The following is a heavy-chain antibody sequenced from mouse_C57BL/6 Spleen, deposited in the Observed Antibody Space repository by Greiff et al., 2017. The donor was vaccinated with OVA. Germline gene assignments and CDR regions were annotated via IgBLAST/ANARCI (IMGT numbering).Heavy chain of an antibody. V-gene: IGHV1-50*01. CDR1: GYTFTSYW. Sequence: QVQLQQPGAELVKPGASVKLSCKASGYTFTSYWMQWVKPRPGPGLEWIGEIDPSDSYTNYNQKFKGKATLTVDTSSSTAYMQLSSLTSEDSAVYYCARRGTMARGDYWGQGTSVTVSS. J-gene: IGHJ4*01. CDR2: IDPSDSYT. CDR3: ARRGTMARGDY. D-gene: IGHD1-1*02.